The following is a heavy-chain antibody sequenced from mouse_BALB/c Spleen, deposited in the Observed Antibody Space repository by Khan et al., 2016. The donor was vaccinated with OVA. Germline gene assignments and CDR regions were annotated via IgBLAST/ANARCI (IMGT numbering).Heavy chain of an antibody. CDR1: GFSFTNYG. CDR3: CAQPYYYYYLMDY. D-gene: IGHD2-10*01. Sequence: QVQLKQSGPGLVAPSQTLSITCTISGFSFTNYGVQWVRQPPGKGLEWLVVIYSDGSTTYNSALNSRLSSIQYDTKSQVFLKSNNLQTDDTAVYYCCAQPYYYYYLMDYWGQGTSVTVSS. J-gene: IGHJ4*01. V-gene: IGHV2-6-1*01. CDR2: IYSDGST.